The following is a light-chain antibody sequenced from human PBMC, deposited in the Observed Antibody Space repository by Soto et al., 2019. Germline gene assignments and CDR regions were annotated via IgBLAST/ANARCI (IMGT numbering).Light chain of an antibody. Sequence: DIQMTQSPSTLSASVGDRVTITCRSSQSISSWLALYQQIPGKAPKLLIYDASSLESGVPSRFSGSRSGTEFTLTIRSLQTDDFATYYCQQYNSYSRTFGQGTKVEIK. V-gene: IGKV1-5*01. CDR1: QSISSW. CDR2: DAS. CDR3: QQYNSYSRT. J-gene: IGKJ1*01.